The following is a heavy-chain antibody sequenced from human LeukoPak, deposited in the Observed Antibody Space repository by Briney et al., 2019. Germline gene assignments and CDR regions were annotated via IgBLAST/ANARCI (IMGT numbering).Heavy chain of an antibody. Sequence: PSETLSLTCTVSGGSISSGGYYWSWIRQHPGTGLEWIGYIYYSGSTYYNPSLKSRVTISVDTSKNQFSLKLSSVTAADTAVYYCARFTLSWNYYGMDVWGQGTTVTVSS. CDR1: GGSISSGGYY. J-gene: IGHJ6*02. D-gene: IGHD3-10*02. CDR3: ARFTLSWNYYGMDV. CDR2: IYYSGST. V-gene: IGHV4-31*03.